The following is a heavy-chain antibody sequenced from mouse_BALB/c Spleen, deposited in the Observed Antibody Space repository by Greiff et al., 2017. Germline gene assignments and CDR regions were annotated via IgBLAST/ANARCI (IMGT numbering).Heavy chain of an antibody. CDR2: ISSGGGST. J-gene: IGHJ4*01. CDR1: GFAFSSYD. V-gene: IGHV5-12-1*01. Sequence: VQLKESGGGLVKPGGSLKLSCAASGFAFSSYDMSWVRQTPEKRLEWVAYISSGGGSTYYPDTVKGRFTISRDNAKNTLYLQMSSLKSEDTAMYYCARRADYWGQGTSVTVST. CDR3: ARRADY.